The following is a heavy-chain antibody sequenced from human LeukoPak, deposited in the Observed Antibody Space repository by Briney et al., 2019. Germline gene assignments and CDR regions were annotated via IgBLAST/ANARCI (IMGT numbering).Heavy chain of an antibody. J-gene: IGHJ5*02. Sequence: GGSLRLSCAVSGLTFSGYWMHWVRQAPGKGLEWVSRINPDGGITNYADSVKGRFTISRDNAENTVHLQMNSLRGDDTAVYYCVRGAVGTGVWFDPWGQGTLVTVSP. CDR2: INPDGGIT. CDR3: VRGAVGTGVWFDP. V-gene: IGHV3-74*01. CDR1: GLTFSGYW. D-gene: IGHD1-26*01.